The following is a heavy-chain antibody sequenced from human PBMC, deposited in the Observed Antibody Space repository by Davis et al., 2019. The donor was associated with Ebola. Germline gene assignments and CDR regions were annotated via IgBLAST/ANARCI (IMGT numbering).Heavy chain of an antibody. CDR1: GGSFSGYY. CDR3: ARQLYQLLSVY. V-gene: IGHV4-34*01. Sequence: MPSETLSLTCAVYGGSFSGYYWSWIRQPPGKGLEWIGEINHSGSTYYNPSLKSRVTISVDTSKNQFSLKLSSVTAADTAVYYCARQLYQLLSVYWGQGTLVTVSS. D-gene: IGHD2-2*01. CDR2: INHSGST. J-gene: IGHJ4*02.